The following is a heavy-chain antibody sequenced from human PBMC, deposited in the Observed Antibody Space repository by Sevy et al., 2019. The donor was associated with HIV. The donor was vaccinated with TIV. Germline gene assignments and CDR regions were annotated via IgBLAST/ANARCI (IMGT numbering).Heavy chain of an antibody. CDR1: GFTFSSFS. CDR3: ARGAGYGYGFDHDAFDI. V-gene: IGHV3-21*01. CDR2: ISSSSTYI. D-gene: IGHD5-18*01. J-gene: IGHJ3*02. Sequence: GGSLRLSCAASGFTFSSFSLNWVRQTPGKGLEWVSSISSSSTYIYYADSVKGRFTISRDNVKKSLYLQMTSLRADDTAVYYCARGAGYGYGFDHDAFDIWGQGTMVTVSS.